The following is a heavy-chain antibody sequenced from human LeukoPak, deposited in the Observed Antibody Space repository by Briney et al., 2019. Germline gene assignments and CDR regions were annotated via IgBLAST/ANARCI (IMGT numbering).Heavy chain of an antibody. CDR2: IKQDGSET. CDR3: VREGFYFFDF. J-gene: IGHJ4*01. Sequence: GGSLRLSCAASGFTFTNNFMSWVRQVPGKGLEWVANIKQDGSETAYADSVRGRFTIFRDNAKDSVYLQMNSLRAEDSATYYCVREGFYFFDFWGQGTLVTVSS. V-gene: IGHV3-7*01. CDR1: GFTFTNNF.